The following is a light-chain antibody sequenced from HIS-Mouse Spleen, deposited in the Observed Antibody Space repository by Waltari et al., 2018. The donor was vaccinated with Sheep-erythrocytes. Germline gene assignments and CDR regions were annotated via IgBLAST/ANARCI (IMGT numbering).Light chain of an antibody. CDR1: QSVLYGFNNKNY. V-gene: IGKV4-1*01. CDR2: WAS. Sequence: DIVMTQSPDSLAVSLGERATINCQSSQSVLYGFNNKNYLAWYHQKPGQPPKLLIYWASTRESGVPDRFSGSGSGTDFTLTISSLQAEDVAVYYCQQYYSTLLTFGGGTKMEIK. J-gene: IGKJ4*01. CDR3: QQYYSTLLT.